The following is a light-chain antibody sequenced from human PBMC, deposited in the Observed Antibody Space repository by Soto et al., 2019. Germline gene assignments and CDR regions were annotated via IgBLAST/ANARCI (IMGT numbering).Light chain of an antibody. V-gene: IGLV2-11*01. J-gene: IGLJ1*01. CDR2: DVS. Sequence: QSALTQPRSVSGSPGQSVTISCTGTSSDVGGYNSVSWYQQHPGKAPKLMIYDVSKRPSGVPDRFSGSKSGNTASLTISGLQAEDEADYYCCSYAGSYKGYVFGTGTQLTVL. CDR3: CSYAGSYKGYV. CDR1: SSDVGGYNS.